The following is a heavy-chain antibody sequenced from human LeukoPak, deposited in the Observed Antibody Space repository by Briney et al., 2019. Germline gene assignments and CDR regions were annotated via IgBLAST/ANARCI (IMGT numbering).Heavy chain of an antibody. Sequence: SETLSLTCTVSGGPITTYYLSWIRQSAGMGLEWIGRISGSGVITYNPSLKSRVILSLDTSNNHFSLKLISVTAADTAVYYCARAYSSSWSLVDYYFDYWGRGTLVTVSS. CDR1: GGPITTYY. CDR2: ISGSGVI. V-gene: IGHV4-4*07. D-gene: IGHD6-13*01. CDR3: ARAYSSSWSLVDYYFDY. J-gene: IGHJ4*02.